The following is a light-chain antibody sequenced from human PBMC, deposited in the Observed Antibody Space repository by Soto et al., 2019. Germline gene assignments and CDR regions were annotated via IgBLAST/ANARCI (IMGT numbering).Light chain of an antibody. J-gene: IGKJ5*01. V-gene: IGKV1-33*01. CDR1: QDISNY. CDR2: DAS. CDR3: QQYDNLPPIT. Sequence: DIQMPQSPSSLSASVGDRVTITCQASQDISNYLNWYQQKPGKAPKLLIYDASNLETGVPSRFSGSGSGTDFTFTISSLQPEDIATYYCQQYDNLPPITVGQGTRLEIK.